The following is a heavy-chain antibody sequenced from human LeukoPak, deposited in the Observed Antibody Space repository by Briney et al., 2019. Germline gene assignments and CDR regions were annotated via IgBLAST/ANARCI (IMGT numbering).Heavy chain of an antibody. CDR3: ARSIIGTRSKFDY. Sequence: SETLSLTCTLSGGSISTYYWSWIRQPPGKGLEWIGYISYSGSTNYNPSLKSRVTISLDTSKNQFALKLSSVTAADTAVYYCARSIIGTRSKFDYWGQGTLVTVSS. V-gene: IGHV4-59*08. J-gene: IGHJ4*02. D-gene: IGHD1/OR15-1a*01. CDR2: ISYSGST. CDR1: GGSISTYY.